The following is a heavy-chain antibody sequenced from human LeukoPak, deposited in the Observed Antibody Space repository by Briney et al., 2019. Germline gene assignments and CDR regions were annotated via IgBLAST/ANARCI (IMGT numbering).Heavy chain of an antibody. D-gene: IGHD3-22*01. CDR2: INPNSGGT. V-gene: IGHV1-2*06. Sequence: GASMKVSCKASGDTFTGYYMHWVRHAPRQGLEWMGRINPNSGGTNYAQKFQGRVTMTRETSISTAYMGLSRLRSDDTAVYYCARDRLEGNYYDSSGYQTFDYWGQGTLVTVSS. CDR3: ARDRLEGNYYDSSGYQTFDY. CDR1: GDTFTGYY. J-gene: IGHJ4*02.